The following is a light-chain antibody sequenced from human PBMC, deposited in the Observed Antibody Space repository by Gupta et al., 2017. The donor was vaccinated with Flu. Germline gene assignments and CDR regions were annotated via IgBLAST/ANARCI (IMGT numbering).Light chain of an antibody. J-gene: IGKJ1*01. CDR1: QSVLYSSNNKNY. CDR2: WAS. V-gene: IGKV4-1*01. Sequence: DIVITQSPDPLGVSLGERASINCKSRQSVLYSSNNKNYLAWYQQKPGQPPKVLMYWASTREYGVPDRISGSGSGTDFTLTISSLQAEDVAVYYCQQDDSSPWTFGQGTKVEIK. CDR3: QQDDSSPWT.